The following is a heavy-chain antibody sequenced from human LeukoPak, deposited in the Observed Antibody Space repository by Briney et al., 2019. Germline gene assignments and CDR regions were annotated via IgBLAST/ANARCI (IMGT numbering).Heavy chain of an antibody. J-gene: IGHJ3*02. CDR3: ARRCGGYSYGTGAFDI. CDR2: IDHSGST. CDR1: GGSISSYY. Sequence: SETLSLTCTVSGGSISSYYWSWIRQPPGKGLEWIGEIDHSGSTNYNPSLKSRVTISVDTSKNQFSLKLSSVTAADTAVYYCARRCGGYSYGTGAFDIWGQGTMVTVSS. V-gene: IGHV4-34*01. D-gene: IGHD5-18*01.